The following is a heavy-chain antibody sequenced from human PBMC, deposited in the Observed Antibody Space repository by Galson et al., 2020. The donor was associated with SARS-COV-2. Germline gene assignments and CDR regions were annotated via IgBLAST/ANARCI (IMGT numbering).Heavy chain of an antibody. CDR3: ARDGGGYEYFDY. CDR1: GFTFSSYA. J-gene: IGHJ4*02. V-gene: IGHV3-30*01. CDR2: ISYDGSNK. Sequence: GESLKISCAASGFTFSSYAMHWVRQAPGKGLEWVAVISYDGSNKYYADSVKGRFTISRDNSKNTLYLQMNSLRAEDTAVYYCARDGGGYEYFDYWGQGTLVTVSS. D-gene: IGHD5-12*01.